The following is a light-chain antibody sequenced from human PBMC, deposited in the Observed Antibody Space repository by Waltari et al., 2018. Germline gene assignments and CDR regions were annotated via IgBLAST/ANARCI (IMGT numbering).Light chain of an antibody. Sequence: QSALPQPAYVSGSPGQSIPISCTGTSRAVGNYNLVSWYQHHPGKVPKLIIYEVTKRPSGISTRFSGSKSGNTASLTISGLQAEDEGDYYCCSYAGSRSVVFGGGTKMTVL. V-gene: IGLV2-23*02. CDR1: SRAVGNYNL. J-gene: IGLJ2*01. CDR3: CSYAGSRSVV. CDR2: EVT.